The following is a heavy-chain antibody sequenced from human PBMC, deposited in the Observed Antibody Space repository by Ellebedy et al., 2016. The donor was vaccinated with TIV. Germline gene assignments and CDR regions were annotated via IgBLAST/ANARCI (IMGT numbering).Heavy chain of an antibody. CDR2: IHPSDGST. CDR1: GYSFVNYY. CDR3: ALASFDY. J-gene: IGHJ4*02. Sequence: AASVKVSCKASGYSFVNYYIQWVRQAAGHGLEWVGIIHPSDGSTISTQRFQGRITLTRDTSTTTVYMSLSSLRFDDTAMYYCALASFDYWGQGTQVTVSS. V-gene: IGHV1-46*01. D-gene: IGHD1-1*01.